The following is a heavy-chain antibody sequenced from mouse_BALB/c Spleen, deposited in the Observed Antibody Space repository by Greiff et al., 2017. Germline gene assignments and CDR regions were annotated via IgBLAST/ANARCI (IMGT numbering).Heavy chain of an antibody. Sequence: DVKLVESGGGLVKPGGSLKLSCAASGFTFSSYAMSWVRQTPEKRLEWVASISSGGSTYYPDSVKGRFTISRDNARNILYLQMSSLRSEDTAMYYCAREGYSFDYWGQGTTLTVSS. CDR1: GFTFSSYA. CDR3: AREGYSFDY. J-gene: IGHJ2*01. V-gene: IGHV5-6-5*01. CDR2: ISSGGST.